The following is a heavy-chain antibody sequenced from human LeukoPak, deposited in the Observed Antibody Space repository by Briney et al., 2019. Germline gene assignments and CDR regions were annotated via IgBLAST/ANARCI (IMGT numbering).Heavy chain of an antibody. V-gene: IGHV3-30*03. CDR2: ISYDGSNK. Sequence: PGGSLRLSCAASGFTFSSYGMHWVRQAPGKGLEWVAVISYDGSNKYYADSVKGRFTISRDNSKNTLYLQMNSLRAEDTAVYYCARSGGPTSFDYWGQGTLVTVSS. J-gene: IGHJ4*02. CDR3: ARSGGPTSFDY. D-gene: IGHD3-16*01. CDR1: GFTFSSYG.